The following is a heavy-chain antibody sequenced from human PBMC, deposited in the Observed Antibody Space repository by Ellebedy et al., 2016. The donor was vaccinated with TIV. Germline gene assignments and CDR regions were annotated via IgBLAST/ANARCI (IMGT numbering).Heavy chain of an antibody. CDR1: GFTFKAYT. CDR2: ISSGSSYI. D-gene: IGHD5-12*01. J-gene: IGHJ6*02. CDR3: ARERVDIVTPAWNFYYGMDV. Sequence: GESLKISCTASGFTFKAYTLSWVRPAPGKGLEWVSLISSGSSYIYYADSVKGRFTISRDDTRNSVFLQMSGLRAEDGAVYYCARERVDIVTPAWNFYYGMDVWGQGTTVTVSS. V-gene: IGHV3-21*01.